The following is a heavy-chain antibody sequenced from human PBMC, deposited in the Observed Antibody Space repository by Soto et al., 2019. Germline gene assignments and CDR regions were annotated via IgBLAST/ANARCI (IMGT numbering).Heavy chain of an antibody. V-gene: IGHV3-30*19. CDR1: GFTFRSYV. J-gene: IGHJ1*01. D-gene: IGHD3-16*01. CDR3: ARWGTTGGLDV. CDR2: TSYDGSGK. Sequence: QVELVESGGGVVQPGTSLRLSCVGSGFTFRSYVIHWVRQAPGKGLEWVALTSYDGSGKYYGDSVRGRFTISRDNSRNTVDLQMGSRRLEDTALYYCARWGTTGGLDVWGQGTLVSVSS.